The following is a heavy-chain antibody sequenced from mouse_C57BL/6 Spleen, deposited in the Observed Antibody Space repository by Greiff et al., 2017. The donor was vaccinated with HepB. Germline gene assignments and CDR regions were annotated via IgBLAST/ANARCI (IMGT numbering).Heavy chain of an antibody. D-gene: IGHD2-1*01. J-gene: IGHJ3*01. CDR3: ASLRGNYASAWFAY. Sequence: VQLQQSGPELVKPGASVKISCKASGYTFTDYYMNWVKQSHGKSLEWIGDINPNNGGTSYNQKFKGKATLTVDKSSSTAYMELRSLTSEDSAVYYCASLRGNYASAWFAYWGQGTLVTVSA. CDR1: GYTFTDYY. CDR2: INPNNGGT. V-gene: IGHV1-26*01.